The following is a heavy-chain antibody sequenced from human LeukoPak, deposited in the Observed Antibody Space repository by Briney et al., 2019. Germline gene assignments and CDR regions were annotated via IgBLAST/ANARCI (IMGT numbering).Heavy chain of an antibody. CDR3: AKGGNSGDIYYYYYMDV. J-gene: IGHJ6*03. CDR1: GFTFSSYA. CDR2: ISGSGGST. Sequence: PGGSLRLSCAASGFTFSSYAMSWVRQAPGKGLEWVSAISGSGGSTYYADSVKGRFTISRDNSKNTLYLQMNSLRAEDTAVYYCAKGGNSGDIYYYYYMDVWGKGTTVTISS. V-gene: IGHV3-23*01. D-gene: IGHD4-23*01.